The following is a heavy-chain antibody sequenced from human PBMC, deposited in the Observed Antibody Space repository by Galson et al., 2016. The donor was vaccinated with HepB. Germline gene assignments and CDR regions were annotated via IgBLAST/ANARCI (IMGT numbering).Heavy chain of an antibody. CDR2: ISGSGDST. CDR3: ARGKGLRSRQWLALPPNYYYNGMDV. CDR1: GFTFSSYA. J-gene: IGHJ6*02. Sequence: SLRLSCAASGFTFSSYAMTWVRQAPGKGLEWVSSISGSGDSTIYADSVRGRFTISRDNSKNTLYLQMNSLRGEDKAVYYCARGKGLRSRQWLALPPNYYYNGMDVWGQGTTVTVSS. D-gene: IGHD6-19*01. V-gene: IGHV3-23*01.